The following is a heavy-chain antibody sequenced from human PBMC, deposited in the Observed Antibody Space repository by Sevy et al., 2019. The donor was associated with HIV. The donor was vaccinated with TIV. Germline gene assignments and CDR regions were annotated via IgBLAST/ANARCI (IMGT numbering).Heavy chain of an antibody. Sequence: ASVKVSCKVSGYRLTGLSMHWVRQAPGKGLEWMASFDPEVGETFYAQKFQGRLTLTEDTSTDTAYMGLSSLRAEDTAVYYCATTKDYYEDSGDPFDYWGQGTLVTVSS. J-gene: IGHJ4*02. CDR3: ATTKDYYEDSGDPFDY. D-gene: IGHD3-22*01. V-gene: IGHV1-24*01. CDR2: FDPEVGET. CDR1: GYRLTGLS.